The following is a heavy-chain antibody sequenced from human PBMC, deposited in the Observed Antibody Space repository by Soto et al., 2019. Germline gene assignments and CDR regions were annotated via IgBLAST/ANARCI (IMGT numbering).Heavy chain of an antibody. CDR1: GYSISSGYY. J-gene: IGHJ5*02. CDR2: IYHSGST. V-gene: IGHV4-38-2*01. Sequence: SETLSLTCAVSGYSISSGYYWGWIRQPPGKGLEWIGSIYHSGSTYYNPSLKSRVTISVDPSKSQFSLKLTSVTAADTAVYYCARGSVVTPENWFDPWGQGTLVTVS. CDR3: ARGSVVTPENWFDP. D-gene: IGHD2-15*01.